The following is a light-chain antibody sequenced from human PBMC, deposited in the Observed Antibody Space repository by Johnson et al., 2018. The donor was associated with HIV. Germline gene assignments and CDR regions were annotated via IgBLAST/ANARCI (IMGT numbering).Light chain of an antibody. CDR2: GNN. CDR3: GTWDSSMSAV. V-gene: IGLV1-51*01. J-gene: IGLJ1*01. Sequence: QSVLTQPPSVSAAPGQKVTISCSGSSSNIGNNYVSWYQQFPGTAPKLLIYGNNKRPSGIPDRFSGSQSGTSATLAITGPQTGDEANYYCGTWDSSMSAVFGSGTKVTVL. CDR1: SSNIGNNY.